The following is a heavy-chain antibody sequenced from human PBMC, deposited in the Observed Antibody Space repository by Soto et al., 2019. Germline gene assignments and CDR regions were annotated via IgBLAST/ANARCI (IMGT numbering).Heavy chain of an antibody. CDR3: AKSSRGARFGELFLDY. CDR1: GFTFSSYA. Sequence: EVQLLESGGGLVQPGGSLRLSCAASGFTFSSYAMSWVRQAPGKGLEWVSAISGSGGSTYYADSVKGRFTISRDNSKNTLYLQMNSLRAEDTAVYYCAKSSRGARFGELFLDYWGQGTLVTVSS. CDR2: ISGSGGST. D-gene: IGHD3-10*02. J-gene: IGHJ4*02. V-gene: IGHV3-23*01.